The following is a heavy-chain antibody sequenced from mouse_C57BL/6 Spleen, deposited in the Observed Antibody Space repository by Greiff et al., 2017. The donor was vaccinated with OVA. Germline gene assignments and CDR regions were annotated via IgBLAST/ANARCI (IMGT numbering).Heavy chain of an antibody. CDR1: GYTFTDYE. V-gene: IGHV1-15*01. Sequence: VQLQQSGAELVRPGASVTLSCKASGYTFTDYEMHWVKQTPVHGLEWIGAIDPETGGTAYNQKFKGKAILTADNSSSTAYMELRSLTSEYSAVYYCTRLLDYYVWFAYWGQVTLVTVSA. D-gene: IGHD1-1*01. J-gene: IGHJ3*01. CDR2: IDPETGGT. CDR3: TRLLDYYVWFAY.